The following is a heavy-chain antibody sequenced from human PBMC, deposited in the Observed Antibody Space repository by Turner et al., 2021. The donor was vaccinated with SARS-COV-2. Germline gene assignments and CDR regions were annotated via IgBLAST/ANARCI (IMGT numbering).Heavy chain of an antibody. CDR3: ARARGVDYYDSSGQRFDP. Sequence: VQLLQSGAEGKKPGSSVKVPCKASAGTFNTYAISWVRQAPGQGLEWVREIIPICGTANYAQKFQGRVTITADESTSTAYMELGSLRSEDTAVYYCARARGVDYYDSSGQRFDPWGQGTLVTVSS. D-gene: IGHD3-22*01. CDR2: IIPICGTA. J-gene: IGHJ5*02. CDR1: AGTFNTYA. V-gene: IGHV1-69*01.